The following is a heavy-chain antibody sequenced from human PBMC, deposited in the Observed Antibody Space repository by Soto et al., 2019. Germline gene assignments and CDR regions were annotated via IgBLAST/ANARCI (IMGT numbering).Heavy chain of an antibody. Sequence: HPGGSLRLSCAASGFTFSSYAMSWVRQSPGKGLEWVSAISGSGGSTYYADSVKGRFTISRDNSKNTLCLQMNSLRAEDTAVYYCAKDGSDSSGYYTYYFDYWGQGTLVTVSS. V-gene: IGHV3-23*01. CDR2: ISGSGGST. CDR1: GFTFSSYA. CDR3: AKDGSDSSGYYTYYFDY. J-gene: IGHJ4*02. D-gene: IGHD3-22*01.